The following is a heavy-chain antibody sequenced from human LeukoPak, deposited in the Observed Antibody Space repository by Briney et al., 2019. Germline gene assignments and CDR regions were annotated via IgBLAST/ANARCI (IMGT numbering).Heavy chain of an antibody. V-gene: IGHV1-24*01. Sequence: GASVKVSCKVSGYTLTELSMHWVRQAPGKGLEWMGGFDPEDGETIYAQKFQGRVTMTEDTSTDTAYMELSSLRSEDTAVYYCATGYQRGIWFGELLGMDVWGQGTTVTVSS. CDR2: FDPEDGET. J-gene: IGHJ6*02. CDR1: GYTLTELS. CDR3: ATGYQRGIWFGELLGMDV. D-gene: IGHD3-10*01.